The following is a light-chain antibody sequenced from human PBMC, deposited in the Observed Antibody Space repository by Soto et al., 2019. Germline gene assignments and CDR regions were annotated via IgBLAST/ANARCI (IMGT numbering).Light chain of an antibody. CDR3: GTWDTSLSAGV. Sequence: QSVLTQPPSVSAAPGQKVTISCSGGSSNIGNNFVSWYQHLPGTAPKLLICDNNQRPSGIADRFSGSKSGTSATLVITGLQTGDEADYYCGTWDTSLSAGVFGGGTKLTVL. CDR1: SSNIGNNF. J-gene: IGLJ2*01. V-gene: IGLV1-51*01. CDR2: DNN.